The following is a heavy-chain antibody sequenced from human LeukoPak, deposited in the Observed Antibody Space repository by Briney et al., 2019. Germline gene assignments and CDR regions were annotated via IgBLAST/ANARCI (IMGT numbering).Heavy chain of an antibody. CDR2: IKQDGSEI. Sequence: GGSLRLSCSVSGFTFGSYWMNWVRQAPGKGPEWVANIKQDGSEINYVDSVKGRFIISRDNAKNSLYLQMNSLRVDDTAVYYCAGGSGWITGDWGHGTLVTVSS. J-gene: IGHJ4*01. D-gene: IGHD1-14*01. CDR3: AGGSGWITGD. CDR1: GFTFGSYW. V-gene: IGHV3-7*03.